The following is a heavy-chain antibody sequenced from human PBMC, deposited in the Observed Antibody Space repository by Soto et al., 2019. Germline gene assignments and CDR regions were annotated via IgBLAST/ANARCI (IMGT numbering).Heavy chain of an antibody. CDR1: GYTLTELS. CDR2: FDPEDGET. Sequence: ASVKVSCKVSGYTLTELSMHWVRQAPGKGLEWMGGFDPEDGETIYAQKFQGRVTMTEDTSTDTAYMELSSLRSEDTAVYYCSTVLEVRYSSLHDAFDIWGQGTMVTVSS. CDR3: STVLEVRYSSLHDAFDI. D-gene: IGHD6-13*01. V-gene: IGHV1-24*01. J-gene: IGHJ3*02.